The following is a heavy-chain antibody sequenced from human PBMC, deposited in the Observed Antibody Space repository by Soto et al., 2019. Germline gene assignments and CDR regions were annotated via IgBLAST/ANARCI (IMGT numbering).Heavy chain of an antibody. D-gene: IGHD5-12*01. CDR3: ARDSPIGSTFSGYDAIDY. CDR2: IIPLLNIA. V-gene: IGHV1-69*08. Sequence: QVQLVQSGAEVKKPGSSVKVSCKASGGPFSNDIITWVRQAPGQGLEWMGRIIPLLNIANYAQNFQGRVTITADWSTGTAYMELNSLRSEDTAVYYCARDSPIGSTFSGYDAIDYWGQGTLVTVSS. J-gene: IGHJ4*02. CDR1: GGPFSNDI.